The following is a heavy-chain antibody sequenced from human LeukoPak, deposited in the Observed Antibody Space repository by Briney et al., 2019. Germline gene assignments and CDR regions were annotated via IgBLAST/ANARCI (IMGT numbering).Heavy chain of an antibody. J-gene: IGHJ4*02. Sequence: SETLSLTCTVSGYSISSGYYWGWIRQPPGKGLEWIGRIYHSGSTYYNPSLKSRVTISVDTSKDQFSLKLSSVTAADTAVYYCAREQGPITGGYSYGYPYYFDYWGQGTLVTVSS. CDR1: GYSISSGYY. D-gene: IGHD5-18*01. CDR2: IYHSGST. CDR3: AREQGPITGGYSYGYPYYFDY. V-gene: IGHV4-38-2*02.